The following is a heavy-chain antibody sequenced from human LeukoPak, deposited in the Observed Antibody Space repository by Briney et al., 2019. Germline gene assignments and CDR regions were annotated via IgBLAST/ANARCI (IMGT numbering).Heavy chain of an antibody. D-gene: IGHD1-26*01. V-gene: IGHV5-51*01. CDR1: GYSFTSYW. CDR3: ARPRSRELRD. J-gene: IGHJ4*02. Sequence: GESLKISCKGSGYSFTSYWIGCVRQMAGRELEWIGIIFSGDGSTRYSASVQGRVTISADKSISTAYLQWSSLKASDTAMYYCARPRSRELRDWGQGTLVTASS. CDR2: IFSGDGST.